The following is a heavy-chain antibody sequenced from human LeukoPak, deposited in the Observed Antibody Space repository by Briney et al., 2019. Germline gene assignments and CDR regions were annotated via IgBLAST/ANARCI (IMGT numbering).Heavy chain of an antibody. CDR1: GGSISSYY. V-gene: IGHV3-11*01. CDR2: ISSSGSTI. D-gene: IGHD3-9*01. Sequence: LSLTCTVSGGSISSYYWSWIRQPPGKGLEWVSYISSSGSTIYYADSVKGRFTISRDNAKNSLYLQMNSLRAEDTAVYYCAGESNILTGYRYYYYGMDVWGQGTTVTVSS. CDR3: AGESNILTGYRYYYYGMDV. J-gene: IGHJ6*02.